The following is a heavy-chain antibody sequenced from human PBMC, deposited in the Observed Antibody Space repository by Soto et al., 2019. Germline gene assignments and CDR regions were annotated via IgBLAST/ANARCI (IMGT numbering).Heavy chain of an antibody. V-gene: IGHV3-23*01. CDR3: ARDRGFTHGFFVS. CDR2: ISGSGTDT. Sequence: EVHLLESGGGLIQPGGSLRLSCAASGFTFNTYAMIWVRQAPGKGLEWVSTISGSGTDTYYADSVKGRFTISRDNSMNTLLLQVSSLRAWDAAVFECARDRGFTHGFFVSWGQGPLVTVSS. CDR1: GFTFNTYA. J-gene: IGHJ4*02. D-gene: IGHD1-26*01.